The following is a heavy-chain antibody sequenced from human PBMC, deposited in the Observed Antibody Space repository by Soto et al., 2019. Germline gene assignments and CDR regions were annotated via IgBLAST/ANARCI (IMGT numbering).Heavy chain of an antibody. CDR3: ARDRRSTYYYSGMDL. CDR2: ISYDGSNQ. Sequence: PGGSLRLSCAASGFSFSRHGMHWVRQAPGKGLEWVAVISYDGSNQDYADSVKGRFSVSRDNSKNTVYLQMNSLRVEDSAVYYCARDRRSTYYYSGMDLWGQGTTVTVYS. V-gene: IGHV3-30-3*01. D-gene: IGHD2-2*01. CDR1: GFSFSRHG. J-gene: IGHJ6*02.